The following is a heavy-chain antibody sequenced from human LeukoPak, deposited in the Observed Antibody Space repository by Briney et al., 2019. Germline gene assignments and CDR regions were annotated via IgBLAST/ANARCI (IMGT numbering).Heavy chain of an antibody. Sequence: GGSLRLSCAASGFTFDGYAMHWVRQAPGKGLEWVSGISWNSGSMGYADSVKGRFTISRDNAKNSLYLQMNSLRAEDTALYYCAKDIQQQLEDPPRAAFDIWGQGTMVTVSS. CDR2: ISWNSGSM. J-gene: IGHJ3*02. V-gene: IGHV3-9*01. D-gene: IGHD6-13*01. CDR1: GFTFDGYA. CDR3: AKDIQQQLEDPPRAAFDI.